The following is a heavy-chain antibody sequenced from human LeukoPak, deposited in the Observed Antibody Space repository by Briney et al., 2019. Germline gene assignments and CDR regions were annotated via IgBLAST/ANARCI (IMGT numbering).Heavy chain of an antibody. CDR1: GFTFSRYT. V-gene: IGHV3-21*01. D-gene: IGHD6-13*01. Sequence: GESLRLSCAASGFTFSRYTLNWVRQAPGKGLEWVSSISSTSSDIYYADSVKGRFTISRDNAKNSLYLQMNSLRAEDTAVYYCARAGSYSTLDYWGQGTLVPVSS. CDR2: ISSTSSDI. J-gene: IGHJ4*02. CDR3: ARAGSYSTLDY.